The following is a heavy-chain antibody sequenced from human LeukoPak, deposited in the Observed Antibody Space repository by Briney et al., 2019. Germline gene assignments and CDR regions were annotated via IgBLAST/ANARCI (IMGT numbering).Heavy chain of an antibody. CDR3: ARASYYYYGMDV. V-gene: IGHV4-59*11. CDR2: IYYSGST. CDR1: GFSISSHY. J-gene: IGHJ6*02. Sequence: SETLSLTCTVSGFSISSHYWSWIRQPPGKGLEWIGYIYYSGSTNYNPSLKSRVTISVDTSKNQFSLRLSSVTAADTAVYYCARASYYYYGMDVWGQGTTVTVSS.